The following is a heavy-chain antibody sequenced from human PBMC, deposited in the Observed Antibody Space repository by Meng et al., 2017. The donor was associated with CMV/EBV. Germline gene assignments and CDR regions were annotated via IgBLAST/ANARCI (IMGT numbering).Heavy chain of an antibody. Sequence: GESLKISCAASGFTFSRIAMHWVRQAPGKGLEWVAFTSYDGRYKGYADSVKGRFTISRDNSKNTLFLEMNSLRAEDTAVYYCAKDLGDIVVVPAAQPLGGMDVWGQGTTVTVSS. V-gene: IGHV3-30*04. CDR1: GFTFSRIA. J-gene: IGHJ6*02. D-gene: IGHD2-2*01. CDR3: AKDLGDIVVVPAAQPLGGMDV. CDR2: TSYDGRYK.